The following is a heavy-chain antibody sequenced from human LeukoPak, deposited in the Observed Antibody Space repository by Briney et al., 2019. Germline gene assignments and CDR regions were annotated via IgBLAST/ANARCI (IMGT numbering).Heavy chain of an antibody. D-gene: IGHD6-19*01. Sequence: GGSVRLSCAASGFTFNSAWMSWIRQVPGKGLEWIGRFTNKFNSATAEYAAHVKGRFVISRDDSKDTLSLEMNSLRTEDTAVYHCVADVPPSNSGLYEAQIDFWGQGTLVTVSS. V-gene: IGHV3-15*01. CDR2: FTNKFNSATA. CDR1: GFTFNSAW. CDR3: VADVPPSNSGLYEAQIDF. J-gene: IGHJ4*02.